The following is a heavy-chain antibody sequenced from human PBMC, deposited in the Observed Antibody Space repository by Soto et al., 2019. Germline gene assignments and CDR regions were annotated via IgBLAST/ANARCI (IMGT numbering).Heavy chain of an antibody. Sequence: SCAASGFTFSSYSMNWVRQAPGKGLEWVSSISSSSSYIYYADSVKGRFTISRDNAKNSLYLQMNSLRAEDTAVYYCARVIHSSGYYTDAFDIWGQGTMVTVSS. CDR1: GFTFSSYS. CDR2: ISSSSSYI. D-gene: IGHD3-22*01. CDR3: ARVIHSSGYYTDAFDI. J-gene: IGHJ3*02. V-gene: IGHV3-21*01.